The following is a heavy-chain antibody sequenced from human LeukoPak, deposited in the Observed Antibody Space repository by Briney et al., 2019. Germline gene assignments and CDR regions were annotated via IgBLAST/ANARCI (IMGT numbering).Heavy chain of an antibody. J-gene: IGHJ6*03. V-gene: IGHV3-48*01. D-gene: IGHD6-19*01. CDR1: GFTFSSYS. CDR2: ISSSSSTI. Sequence: PGGSLRLSCAASGFTFSSYSMNWVRQAPGKGLEWVSYISSSSSTIYYADSVKGRFTISRDNAKNSLYLQMNSLRAEDTAVYYCAREGYSSGWYYYYYYMDVWGKGTTVTISS. CDR3: AREGYSSGWYYYYYYMDV.